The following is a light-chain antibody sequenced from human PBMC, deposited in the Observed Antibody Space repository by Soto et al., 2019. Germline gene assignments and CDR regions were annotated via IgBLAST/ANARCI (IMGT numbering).Light chain of an antibody. V-gene: IGKV4-1*01. Sequence: DIVMTQSPDSLAVSLGERATINCKSSQSVLYSSNNKNYLAWYQQKPGQPPKLLIYWASTRESGVPDRFSGSESGTDFTLTISSLQAEDVAVYYCQQYYSMYTFGQGTKLEIK. CDR3: QQYYSMYT. J-gene: IGKJ2*01. CDR1: QSVLYSSNNKNY. CDR2: WAS.